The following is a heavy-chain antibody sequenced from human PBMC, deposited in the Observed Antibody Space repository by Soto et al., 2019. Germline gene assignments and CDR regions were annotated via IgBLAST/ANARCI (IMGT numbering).Heavy chain of an antibody. V-gene: IGHV3-73*01. Sequence: EVQLVDSGGGLVQPGGSLKLSCAASGFSFSDSAMQWVRQASGKGLEWIGRIRNKRKNYETTYAASMNGRFTISRDDSKIMAYLQMNNLKIEDTAVYYCVRHDYGDDGRFDPWGQGILVIVSS. CDR3: VRHDYGDDGRFDP. CDR2: IRNKRKNYET. D-gene: IGHD4-17*01. CDR1: GFSFSDSA. J-gene: IGHJ5*02.